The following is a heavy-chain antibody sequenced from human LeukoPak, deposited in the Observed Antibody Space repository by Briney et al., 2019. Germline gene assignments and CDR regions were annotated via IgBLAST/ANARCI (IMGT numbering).Heavy chain of an antibody. D-gene: IGHD4-17*01. CDR2: IYSGGTT. CDR3: VRGDYGDYTLFDY. V-gene: IGHV3-66*01. J-gene: IGHJ4*02. CDR1: GFTVSSNY. Sequence: GGSLRLSCAASGFTVSSNYMSWVRQAPGKGLEWVSVIYSGGTTYYADSVKGRFTISRDNSKNTLYLQMYSLRAEDTAVYYCVRGDYGDYTLFDYWGQGTLVTVSS.